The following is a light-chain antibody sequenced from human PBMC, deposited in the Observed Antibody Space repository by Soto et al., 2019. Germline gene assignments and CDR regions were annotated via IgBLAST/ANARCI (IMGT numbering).Light chain of an antibody. CDR1: QSVGNN. Sequence: EIVMTQSPGTLSVSPGGRATLSCRASQSVGNNLAWYQQKPGQAPRLLIYAASSRATGISARFTGSGSGTEFTVSVDSLRSEDFAVYFCQQYSHWPLTFGGGTKVEIK. CDR3: QQYSHWPLT. J-gene: IGKJ4*01. V-gene: IGKV3-15*01. CDR2: AAS.